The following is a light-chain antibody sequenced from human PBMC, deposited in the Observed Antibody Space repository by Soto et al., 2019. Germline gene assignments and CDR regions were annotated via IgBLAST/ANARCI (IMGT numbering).Light chain of an antibody. CDR3: QQANSFPIT. V-gene: IGKV1-12*01. CDR2: GAS. J-gene: IGKJ5*01. CDR1: QGVRSW. Sequence: DIQMTQSPSSVSASVGDRVTITCRASQGVRSWLAWYQQTPGKDPKLLIYGASSLQSGVPSRFSGSGSGTDFTLTISSLQPEDFATYYCQQANSFPITFGQGTRLEIK.